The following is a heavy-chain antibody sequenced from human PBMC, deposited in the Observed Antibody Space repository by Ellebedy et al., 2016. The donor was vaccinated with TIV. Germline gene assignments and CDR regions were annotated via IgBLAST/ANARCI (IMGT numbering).Heavy chain of an antibody. CDR1: GFTFSSYW. CDR3: VKDQNHGSSRYAPFDY. Sequence: GESLKISCAASGFTFSSYWMHWVRQAPGKGLVWVSRINSDGSSTSYADSVKGRFTISRDNSKNTLYLQMSSLRAEDTAVYYCVKDQNHGSSRYAPFDYWGQGTLVTVSS. D-gene: IGHD6-13*01. J-gene: IGHJ4*02. V-gene: IGHV3-74*01. CDR2: INSDGSST.